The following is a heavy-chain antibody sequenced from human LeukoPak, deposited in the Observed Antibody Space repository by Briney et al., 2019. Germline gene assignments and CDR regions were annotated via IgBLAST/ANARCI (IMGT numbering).Heavy chain of an antibody. CDR1: GGSISSYY. J-gene: IGHJ4*02. D-gene: IGHD5-18*01. CDR2: IYYSGST. CDR3: ERLVGYSYPDY. Sequence: SETLSLTCTVSGGSISSYYWSWIRQPPGKGLEWIGYIYYSGSTNYNPSLKSRVTISVDTSKNQSSLKLSSVTAADTAVYYCERLVGYSYPDYWGQGTLVTVSS. V-gene: IGHV4-59*08.